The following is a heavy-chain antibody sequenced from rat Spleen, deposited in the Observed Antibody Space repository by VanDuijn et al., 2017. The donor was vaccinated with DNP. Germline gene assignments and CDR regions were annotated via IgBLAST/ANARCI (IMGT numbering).Heavy chain of an antibody. V-gene: IGHV5S10*01. Sequence: EVQLVESGGGLVQSGKSLRLSCAASGFTFTDYNMAWVRQAPKKGLEWVATIMYNDRPYYRDSVKGRFTISRDNAKSTLYLQMDSLRSEDTATYYCATPTDPFAYWGQGTLVTVSS. CDR1: GFTFTDYN. J-gene: IGHJ3*01. CDR2: IMYNDRP. CDR3: ATPTDPFAY.